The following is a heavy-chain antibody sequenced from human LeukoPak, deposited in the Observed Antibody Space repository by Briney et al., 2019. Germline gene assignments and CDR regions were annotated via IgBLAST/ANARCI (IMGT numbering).Heavy chain of an antibody. J-gene: IGHJ5*02. CDR2: INHSGST. CDR3: ARGTRGYYGRENWFDT. V-gene: IGHV4-34*01. CDR1: GGSFSGYY. Sequence: SETLSLTCAVYGGSFSGYYWSWIRQPPGKGLEWIGEINHSGSTNYNPSLKSRLTISVHTSKNHFSLKLTSVTAADTAVYYCARGTRGYYGRENWFDTWGQGTLVTVSS. D-gene: IGHD4-17*01.